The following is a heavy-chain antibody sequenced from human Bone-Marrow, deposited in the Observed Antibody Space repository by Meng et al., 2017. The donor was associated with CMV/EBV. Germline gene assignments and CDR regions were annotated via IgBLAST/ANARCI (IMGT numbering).Heavy chain of an antibody. CDR1: GFTFSSYA. D-gene: IGHD6-6*01. J-gene: IGHJ6*02. CDR2: ISYDGSNK. V-gene: IGHV3-30-3*01. Sequence: GGSLRLSCAASGFTFSSYAMHWVRQAPSKGLEWVAVISYDGSNKYYADSVKGRFTISRDNSKNTLYLQMNSLRAEDTAVYYWARDNVQVPGGYYYYGMDVWGQGTTVTVSS. CDR3: ARDNVQVPGGYYYYGMDV.